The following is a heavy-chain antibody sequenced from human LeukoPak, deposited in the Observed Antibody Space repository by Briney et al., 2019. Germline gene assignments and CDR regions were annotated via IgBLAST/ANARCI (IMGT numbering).Heavy chain of an antibody. CDR3: ARAAYGSTYLFDS. CDR2: IYYSGST. Sequence: PSETLSLTCTVSGGSISSSSYYWGWILQPPGKGLEWIAYIYYSGSTNYNPSLKSRVTISVDTSKNQFSLKVTSVTAADTAIYYCARAAYGSTYLFDSWGQGTLVTVSS. V-gene: IGHV4-61*05. J-gene: IGHJ4*02. CDR1: GGSISSSSYY. D-gene: IGHD6-13*01.